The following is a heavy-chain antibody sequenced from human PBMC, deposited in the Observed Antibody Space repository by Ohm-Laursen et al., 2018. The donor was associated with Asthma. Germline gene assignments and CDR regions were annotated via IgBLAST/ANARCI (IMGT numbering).Heavy chain of an antibody. Sequence: PGTLSLTCAVSGGSISSSNWWSWVRQPPGKGLEWIGEIYHSGSTNYNPSLKSRVTISVDKSKNQFSLKLSPVTAADTAVYYCARGPYYDILTGYQEAFDIWGQGTMVTVSS. D-gene: IGHD3-9*01. CDR2: IYHSGST. V-gene: IGHV4-4*03. CDR1: GGSISSSNW. J-gene: IGHJ3*02. CDR3: ARGPYYDILTGYQEAFDI.